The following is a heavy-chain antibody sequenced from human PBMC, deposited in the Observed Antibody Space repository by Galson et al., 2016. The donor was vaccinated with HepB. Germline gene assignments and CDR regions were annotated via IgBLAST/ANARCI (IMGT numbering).Heavy chain of an antibody. Sequence: SLRLSCAASGFSFSSYALNWVRQPPGKGLEWVSGIAGSGDSTYYADSVKGRFTISRDNSENTLYLQMDSLRAEDTAVYYCAKAGWGLVGATEIDSRGQGILVTVSS. CDR3: AKAGWGLVGATEIDS. CDR1: GFSFSSYA. D-gene: IGHD1-26*01. CDR2: IAGSGDST. J-gene: IGHJ4*02. V-gene: IGHV3-23*01.